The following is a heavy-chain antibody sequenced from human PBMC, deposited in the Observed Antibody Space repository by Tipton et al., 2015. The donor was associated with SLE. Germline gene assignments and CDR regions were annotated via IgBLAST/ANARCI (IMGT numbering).Heavy chain of an antibody. D-gene: IGHD3-10*01. J-gene: IGHJ3*02. CDR2: IRSKGYGGTT. CDR1: GFILGDWA. CDR3: AKEGYFYGSRIHGFDI. Sequence: SLRLSCTASGFILGDWAMNWVRQAPGKGLEWVGFIRSKGYGGTTKYAVSVEGRFTISRDDSKTIAYLQMDSLKTEDTAVYYCAKEGYFYGSRIHGFDIWGQGTMATVPS. V-gene: IGHV3-49*04.